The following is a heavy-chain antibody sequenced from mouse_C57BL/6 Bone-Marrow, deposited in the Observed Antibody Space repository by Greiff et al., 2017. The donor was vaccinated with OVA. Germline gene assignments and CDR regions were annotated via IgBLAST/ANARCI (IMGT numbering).Heavy chain of an antibody. D-gene: IGHD1-1*01. V-gene: IGHV1-15*01. Sequence: VQLQPSGAELVRPGASVTLSCKASGYTFTDYEMHWVKQTPVHGLEWIGAIDPETGGTAYNQKFKGKAILTADKSSSTAYMELRSLTSEDSAVYYCTRGGYYCGSSSCAKGYWGQGTSVTVSS. J-gene: IGHJ4*01. CDR2: IDPETGGT. CDR1: GYTFTDYE. CDR3: TRGGYYCGSSSCAKGY.